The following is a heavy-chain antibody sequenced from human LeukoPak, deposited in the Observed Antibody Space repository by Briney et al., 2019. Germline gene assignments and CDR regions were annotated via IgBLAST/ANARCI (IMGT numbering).Heavy chain of an antibody. Sequence: GGSLRLSCEASGFTFRSYAMTWVRQAPGKGLEWVSAISGSGAKTYYADSVKGRFTISRDNSRNTLYLQMNSLRVEDTAVYYCAKDREYSYYYFDYWGQGTLVTVSS. D-gene: IGHD5-18*01. CDR2: ISGSGAKT. V-gene: IGHV3-23*01. J-gene: IGHJ4*02. CDR3: AKDREYSYYYFDY. CDR1: GFTFRSYA.